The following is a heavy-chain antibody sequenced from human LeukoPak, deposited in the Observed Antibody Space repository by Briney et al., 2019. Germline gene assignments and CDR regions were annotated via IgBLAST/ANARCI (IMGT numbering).Heavy chain of an antibody. CDR3: ARRQVGYTFGSPDC. CDR1: GFTFDSHA. D-gene: IGHD3-16*01. V-gene: IGHV3-23*01. Sequence: QPRGSLRLSCVASGFTFDSHAMSWVRQAPGKGLEWVSGISASGADTYYADSVKGRFTISRDNSKNMLYLQMNSLRADDTAAYYCARRQVGYTFGSPDCWGQGTLVTVSS. J-gene: IGHJ4*02. CDR2: ISASGADT.